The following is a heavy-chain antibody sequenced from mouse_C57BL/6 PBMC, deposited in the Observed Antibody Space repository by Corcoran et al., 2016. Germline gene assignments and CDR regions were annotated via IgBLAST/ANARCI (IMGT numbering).Heavy chain of an antibody. CDR1: GYTFTDYY. J-gene: IGHJ4*01. CDR2: IYPGSGNT. V-gene: IGHV1-76*01. D-gene: IGHD1-3*01. CDR3: EREWMSYAIDY. Sequence: QVQLKQSGAELVKPGASVKLSCKASGYTFTDYYINWVKQRPGQGLEWIAMIYPGSGNTYYNEKFKGKATLTAEKSSSTAYMQLSSLTSEDSAVYFCEREWMSYAIDYWGQGTSVTVSS.